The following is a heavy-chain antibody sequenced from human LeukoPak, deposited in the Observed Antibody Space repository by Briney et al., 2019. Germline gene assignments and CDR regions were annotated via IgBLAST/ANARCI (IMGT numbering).Heavy chain of an antibody. CDR1: GFTFSSYS. CDR3: AKDTGYYYGSGNWYFDL. Sequence: PGGSLRLSCAASGFTFSSYSMNWVRQAPGKGLEWVASISSSSSYIYYADSVKGRFTISRDNAKNSLYLQMNSLRAEDTAVYYCAKDTGYYYGSGNWYFDLWGRGTLVTVSS. D-gene: IGHD3-10*01. CDR2: ISSSSSYI. V-gene: IGHV3-21*01. J-gene: IGHJ2*01.